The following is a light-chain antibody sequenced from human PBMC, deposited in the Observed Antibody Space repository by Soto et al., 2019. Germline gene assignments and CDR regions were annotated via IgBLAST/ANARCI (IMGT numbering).Light chain of an antibody. Sequence: EIVLTQSPATLSLSSGERATLSCRASQSVNNNLAWYQQKLGQAPRVLIYGASTRATGIPARFTGSGSGTEFILTITSLQSEDSAVYYCQEYNTWPWTFGQGTKVDIK. CDR3: QEYNTWPWT. CDR1: QSVNNN. CDR2: GAS. V-gene: IGKV3-15*01. J-gene: IGKJ1*01.